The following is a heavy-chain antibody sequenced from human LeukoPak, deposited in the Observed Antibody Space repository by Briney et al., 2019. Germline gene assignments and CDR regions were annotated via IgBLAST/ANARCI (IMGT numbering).Heavy chain of an antibody. CDR2: VYYSGST. CDR3: ARNDGDI. V-gene: IGHV4-39*01. Sequence: KPSETLSLTCTVSGGSISSTTYYWGWIRQPPGKGLEWIGTVYYSGSTYYNPSLKSRVTISVDTSKNQFSLKLSSVTAADTAVYYCARNDGDIWGQGTMVTVSS. CDR1: GGSISSTTYY. J-gene: IGHJ3*02. D-gene: IGHD3-16*01.